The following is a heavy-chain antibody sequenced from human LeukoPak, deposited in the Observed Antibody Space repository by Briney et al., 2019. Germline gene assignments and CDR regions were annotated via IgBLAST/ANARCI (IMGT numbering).Heavy chain of an antibody. CDR2: IYYSGKT. D-gene: IGHD6-19*01. V-gene: IGHV4-59*01. Sequence: PSETLSLTCTVSGDSISDYYWSWIRQPPGKGLEWIAYIYYSGKTNYNPSLKGRATTSLDTSKSHLSLRLNSVTAADTAVYYCARYYSSGWFSYFDYWGQGTLVTVSS. CDR1: GDSISDYY. CDR3: ARYYSSGWFSYFDY. J-gene: IGHJ4*02.